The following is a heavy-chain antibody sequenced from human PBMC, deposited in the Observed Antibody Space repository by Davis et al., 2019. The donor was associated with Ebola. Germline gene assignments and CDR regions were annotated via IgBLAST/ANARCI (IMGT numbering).Heavy chain of an antibody. CDR1: GYTLNELS. V-gene: IGHV1-24*01. CDR2: FDPVDSKT. CDR3: ATEAKGGQRVGLRGEHN. D-gene: IGHD3-16*01. Sequence: ASVKVSCKVSGYTLNELSMHWVRQSPGKGLERMGGFDPVDSKTIYAQKFQGRVSMTEDTATDTAYVELRSLRSEDTAVYYCATEAKGGQRVGLRGEHNWGQGTLVTVSS. J-gene: IGHJ4*02.